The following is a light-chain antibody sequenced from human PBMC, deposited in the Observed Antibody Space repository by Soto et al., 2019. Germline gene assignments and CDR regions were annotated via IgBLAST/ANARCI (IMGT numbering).Light chain of an antibody. V-gene: IGKV1-8*01. Sequence: AIRMTQSPSSLSASTGDRVTITCRASQGISSYLAWYQQKPGKAPKLLIYAASTVQSGVPSRFSGSGSGTDFTLTISCLQSEDFATYYCQQYYSSPITFGQGTRLEIK. J-gene: IGKJ5*01. CDR2: AAS. CDR3: QQYYSSPIT. CDR1: QGISSY.